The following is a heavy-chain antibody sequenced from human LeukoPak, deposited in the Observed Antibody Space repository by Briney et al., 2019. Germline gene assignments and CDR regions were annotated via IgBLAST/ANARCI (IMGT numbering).Heavy chain of an antibody. CDR2: IYYSGST. CDR1: GGSISSGGYY. CDR3: ARGPPDGYAHFDY. V-gene: IGHV4-31*03. Sequence: PSQTLSLTCTVSGGSISSGGYYWSWIRQHPGKGLESIGYIYYSGSTYYNPSLKSRVTISVDTSENQFSLKLSSVTAADTAVYYCARGPPDGYAHFDYWGQGTLVTVSS. J-gene: IGHJ4*02. D-gene: IGHD5-24*01.